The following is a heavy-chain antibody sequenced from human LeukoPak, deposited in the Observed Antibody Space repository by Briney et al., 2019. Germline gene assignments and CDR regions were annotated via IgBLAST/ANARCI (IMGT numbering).Heavy chain of an antibody. CDR1: GFTFSSYG. J-gene: IGHJ4*02. Sequence: PGRSLRLSCAASGFTFSSYGMHWVRQAPGKGLEWVAVISYDGSNKYYADSVKGRFTISRDNSKNTLYLQLNSLRAEDTALYYCANTGNSRGAYWGQGTLVTVSS. D-gene: IGHD2/OR15-2a*01. CDR2: ISYDGSNK. CDR3: ANTGNSRGAY. V-gene: IGHV3-30*18.